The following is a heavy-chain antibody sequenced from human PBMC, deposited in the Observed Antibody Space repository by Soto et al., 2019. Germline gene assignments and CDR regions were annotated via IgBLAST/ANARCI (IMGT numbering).Heavy chain of an antibody. D-gene: IGHD6-19*01. Sequence: DCRCFTGVVDGGSLTVYYLSGIRQPPGRGLEWIGEINPTGSPKYNPSLMSRVTISVDTSKKQFYMKLSSVTAADTAVFYCARRRDQWLVDACDICAQGTLVTF. V-gene: IGHV4-34*01. CDR1: GGSLTVYY. CDR3: ARRRDQWLVDACDI. CDR2: INPTGSP. J-gene: IGHJ3*02.